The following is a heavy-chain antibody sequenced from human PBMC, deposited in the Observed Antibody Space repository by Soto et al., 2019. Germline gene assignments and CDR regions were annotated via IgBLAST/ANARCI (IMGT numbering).Heavy chain of an antibody. D-gene: IGHD5-18*01. CDR1: GGSISSSNW. CDR3: ARDPGLDTAMVDH. CDR2: IYHSGST. Sequence: PSETLSLTCAVSGGSISSSNWWSWVRQPPGKGLEWIGEIYHSGSTNYNPSLKSRATISVDKSKNQFSLKLSSVTAADTAVYYCARDPGLDTAMVDHWGQGTLVTVSS. V-gene: IGHV4-4*02. J-gene: IGHJ4*02.